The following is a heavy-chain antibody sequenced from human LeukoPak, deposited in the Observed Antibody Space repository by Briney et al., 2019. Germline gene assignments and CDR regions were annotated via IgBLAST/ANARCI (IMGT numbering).Heavy chain of an antibody. D-gene: IGHD2-15*01. CDR2: IYSGGST. Sequence: EGSLRLSCAASGFTVSSNYMSWVRQAPGKGLEWVSVIYSGGSTYYADSVKGRFTISRDNSKNTLYLQMNSLRAEDTAVYYCARESKGYCSGGSCYSYYFDYWGQGTLVTVSS. V-gene: IGHV3-66*01. CDR1: GFTVSSNY. CDR3: ARESKGYCSGGSCYSYYFDY. J-gene: IGHJ4*02.